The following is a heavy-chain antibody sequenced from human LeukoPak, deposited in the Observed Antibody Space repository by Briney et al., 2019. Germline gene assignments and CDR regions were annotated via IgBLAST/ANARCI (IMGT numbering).Heavy chain of an antibody. D-gene: IGHD5-18*01. J-gene: IGHJ6*02. Sequence: SETLSLTCTVSGGSISSYYWSWIRQPPGKGLEWIGYIYYSVSTNYNPSLKSRFTISVDTSKNQCSLKLSSVTAADTAVYYCARTYPRNYYYGMDVWGQGATVTVSS. CDR2: IYYSVST. V-gene: IGHV4-59*08. CDR1: GGSISSYY. CDR3: ARTYPRNYYYGMDV.